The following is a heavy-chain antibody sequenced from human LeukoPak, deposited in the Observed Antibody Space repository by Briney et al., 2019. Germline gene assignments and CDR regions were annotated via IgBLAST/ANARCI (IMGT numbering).Heavy chain of an antibody. Sequence: GGSLRLSCATSGFTFNNYSMSWVRQAPGKGLEWVSAISDGGDHTYYADSVKGRFTISRDNSKNTLYLQMNSLRAEDTAVYYCAKDRARAALNYYGMDVWGQGTTVTVSS. V-gene: IGHV3-23*01. CDR2: ISDGGDHT. J-gene: IGHJ6*02. D-gene: IGHD6-13*01. CDR3: AKDRARAALNYYGMDV. CDR1: GFTFNNYS.